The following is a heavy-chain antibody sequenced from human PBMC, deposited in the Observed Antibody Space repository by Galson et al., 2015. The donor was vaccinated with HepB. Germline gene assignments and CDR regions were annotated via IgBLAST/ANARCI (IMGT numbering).Heavy chain of an antibody. D-gene: IGHD4-23*01. Sequence: SLRLSCAASGFSVSSYYMTWARQAPGKGLEWVSVIYTGGNTYYGDSVKGRFTVSRDSSRNTLYLQMNSLRAEDTAVYYGVRDLGGNSVGMDVWGQGTTVTVSS. J-gene: IGHJ6*02. V-gene: IGHV3-53*01. CDR3: VRDLGGNSVGMDV. CDR1: GFSVSSYY. CDR2: IYTGGNT.